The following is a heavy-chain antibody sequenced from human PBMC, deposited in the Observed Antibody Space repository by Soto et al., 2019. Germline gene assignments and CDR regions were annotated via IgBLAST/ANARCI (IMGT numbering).Heavy chain of an antibody. J-gene: IGHJ6*02. D-gene: IGHD6-13*01. CDR3: AKDPSAAGTASYGMDV. CDR1: GFTFSSYG. V-gene: IGHV3-30*18. CDR2: ISYDGSNK. Sequence: PGGSLRLSCAASGFTFSSYGMHWVRQAPGKGLEWVAVISYDGSNKYYADSVKGRFTISRDNSKNTLHLQMNSLRAEDTAVYYCAKDPSAAGTASYGMDVWGQGTTVTVS.